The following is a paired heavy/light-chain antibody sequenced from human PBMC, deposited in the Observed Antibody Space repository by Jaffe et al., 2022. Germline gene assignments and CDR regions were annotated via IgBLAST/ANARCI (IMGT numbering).Heavy chain of an antibody. CDR3: ARYEIRLGDLSKYNYFDS. Sequence: QVQLQESGPGLVKPSETLSLTCVVSGYSISSGYWWGWIRQPPGKALEWLGIIYHSGSTYYNPSLRSRVTISVDTSKNQFSLRLSSVTASDTAMYYCARYEIRLGDLSKYNYFDSWGQGTLVTVSS. V-gene: IGHV4-38-2*01. D-gene: IGHD3-16*02. J-gene: IGHJ4*02. CDR2: IYHSGST. CDR1: GYSISSGYW.
Light chain of an antibody. CDR2: GEN. CDR3: SSRDSSGSHLL. J-gene: IGLJ3*02. Sequence: SSELTQDPAVSVALGQTVRITCQGDSLRSFYACWYQQKPGQAPVLVIYGENNRPSWIPDRFSGSSSGNTASLTITGAQAEDEADYYCSSRDSSGSHLLFGGGTKLTVL. V-gene: IGLV3-19*01. CDR1: SLRSFY.